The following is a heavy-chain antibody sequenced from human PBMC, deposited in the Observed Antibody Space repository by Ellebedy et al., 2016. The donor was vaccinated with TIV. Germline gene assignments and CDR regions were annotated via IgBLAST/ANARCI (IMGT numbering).Heavy chain of an antibody. CDR2: IYPGDSET. Sequence: GESLKISCKDSGYTFANSWIVWVRQMPGKGLEWMGIIYPGDSETRYRPSFQGQVSISADKSINPAYLQWSRLKASDSAMYYCARGGSGEFSYYYYGLDVWGQGTTVTVSS. V-gene: IGHV5-51*01. CDR3: ARGGSGEFSYYYYGLDV. D-gene: IGHD3-10*01. CDR1: GYTFANSW. J-gene: IGHJ6*02.